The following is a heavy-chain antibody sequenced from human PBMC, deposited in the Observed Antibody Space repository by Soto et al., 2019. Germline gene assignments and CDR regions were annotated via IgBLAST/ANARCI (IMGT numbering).Heavy chain of an antibody. Sequence: SETLSLTCAVSGGSIKTDVWWSWIRRPPGKGLEWIGEIYQNGHTNYNPSLRSRLTMSVDTSKNQFSLTLTSMTAADTAVYYCARDAATAGETDRFDYWGQGIVVTVYS. J-gene: IGHJ4*02. D-gene: IGHD3-10*01. CDR2: IYQNGHT. CDR3: ARDAATAGETDRFDY. CDR1: GGSIKTDVW. V-gene: IGHV4-4*02.